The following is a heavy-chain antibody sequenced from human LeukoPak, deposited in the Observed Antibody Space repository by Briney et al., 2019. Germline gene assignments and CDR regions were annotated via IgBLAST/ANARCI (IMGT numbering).Heavy chain of an antibody. Sequence: ASVKVSCKASGYTFTSYDINWVRQATGQGLEWMGWMNPNSGNTGYAQKFQGRVTMTRNTSISTAYMELSSLRSEDTAVYYCASQGWQQLRENYYYYMDVWGKGTTVTVSS. J-gene: IGHJ6*03. V-gene: IGHV1-8*01. CDR1: GYTFTSYD. CDR2: MNPNSGNT. D-gene: IGHD6-13*01. CDR3: ASQGWQQLRENYYYYMDV.